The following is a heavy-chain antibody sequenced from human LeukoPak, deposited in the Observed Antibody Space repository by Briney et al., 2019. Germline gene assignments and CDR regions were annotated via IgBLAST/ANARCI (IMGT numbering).Heavy chain of an antibody. Sequence: SETLSLTCTVSGGSISSSSYYWGWIRQPPGKGLEWIGYIYYSGGTNYNPSLESRVTMSVDTSKNQFSLKLSSVTAADTAVFYCARHVSGYYASYFDYWGQGTLVTVSS. D-gene: IGHD3-3*01. CDR3: ARHVSGYYASYFDY. CDR1: GGSISSSSYY. CDR2: IYYSGGT. V-gene: IGHV4-61*05. J-gene: IGHJ4*02.